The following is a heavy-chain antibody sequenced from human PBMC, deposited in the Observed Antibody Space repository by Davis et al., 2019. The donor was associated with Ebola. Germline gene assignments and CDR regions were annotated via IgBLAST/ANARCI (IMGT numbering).Heavy chain of an antibody. D-gene: IGHD6-13*01. CDR3: ARDQDSSSWSDAFDI. J-gene: IGHJ3*02. CDR1: GYTFTGYY. V-gene: IGHV1-69*04. Sequence: SVKVSCKTSGYTFTGYYLHWVRQAPGQGLEWMGRIIPILGIANYAQKFQGRVTITADKSTSTAYMELSSLRSEDTAVYYCARDQDSSSWSDAFDIWGQGTMVTVSS. CDR2: IIPILGIA.